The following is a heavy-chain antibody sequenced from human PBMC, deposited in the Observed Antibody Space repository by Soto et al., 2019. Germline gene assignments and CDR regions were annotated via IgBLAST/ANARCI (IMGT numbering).Heavy chain of an antibody. J-gene: IGHJ5*02. D-gene: IGHD6-13*01. Sequence: TLSLTCTVSGASISSYYWGWIRQPPGRGLEWIGSIYYSGSTYYNPSLKSRVTISADTSNNQFSLRLSSVTAAVRAVYYCARRRAAVGFNWLDPWGQGTLVTVSS. V-gene: IGHV4-39*01. CDR3: ARRRAAVGFNWLDP. CDR2: IYYSGST. CDR1: GASISSYY.